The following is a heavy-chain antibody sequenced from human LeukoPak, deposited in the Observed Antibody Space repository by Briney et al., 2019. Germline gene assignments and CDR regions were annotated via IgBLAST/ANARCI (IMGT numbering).Heavy chain of an antibody. CDR3: ARGGYSSSWYPHPLD. Sequence: GGSLRLSCAASGFTFSSYWMHWVRQAPGKGLVWVSRINSDGSSTSYADSVKGRFTISRDNAKNTLHLQMNSLRAEDTAVYYCARGGYSSSWYPHPLDWGQGTLVTVSS. J-gene: IGHJ4*02. D-gene: IGHD6-13*01. CDR2: INSDGSST. CDR1: GFTFSSYW. V-gene: IGHV3-74*01.